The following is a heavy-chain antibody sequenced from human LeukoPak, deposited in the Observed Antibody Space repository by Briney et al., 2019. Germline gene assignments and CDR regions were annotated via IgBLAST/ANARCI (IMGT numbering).Heavy chain of an antibody. CDR3: AREEHVYGMDV. V-gene: IGHV3-21*01. D-gene: IGHD1/OR15-1a*01. CDR1: GFTFSSYS. J-gene: IGHJ6*02. CDR2: ISSSSSYI. Sequence: GGSLRLSCAASGFTFSSYSMNWVRQAPGKGLEWVSFISSSSSYIYYADSVKGRFTISRDNAKNSLYLQMNSLRAEDTAVYYCAREEHVYGMDVWGQGTTVTVSS.